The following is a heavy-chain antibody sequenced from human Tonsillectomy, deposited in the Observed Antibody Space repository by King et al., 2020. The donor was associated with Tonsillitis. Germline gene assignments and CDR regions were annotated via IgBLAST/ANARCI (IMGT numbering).Heavy chain of an antibody. D-gene: IGHD6-19*01. CDR1: GGSIGTYY. V-gene: IGHV4-4*07. J-gene: IGHJ4*02. Sequence: QLQESGPGLVKPSETLSLTCTVSGGSIGTYYWSYIRQPAGKALEWIGRIYASGNTNYNPSLKSRVSMSVDTSKNQFSLHLSSVTAADTAVYYCARESSPYSSGWPFDYWGRGTLVTVSS. CDR2: IYASGNT. CDR3: ARESSPYSSGWPFDY.